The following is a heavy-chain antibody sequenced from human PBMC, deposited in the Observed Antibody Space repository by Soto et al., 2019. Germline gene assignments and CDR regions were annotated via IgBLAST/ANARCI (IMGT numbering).Heavy chain of an antibody. D-gene: IGHD1-7*01. Sequence: GSLRLSCASSGFTFSSYEMNWVLHAPGRGLEWVSYISSSSSYTNYADSVKGRFTISRDNAKNSLYLQMNSLRAEDTAVYYCAREITGTFYGMDVWGQGTTVTVSS. CDR3: AREITGTFYGMDV. V-gene: IGHV3-21*05. J-gene: IGHJ6*02. CDR2: ISSSSSYT. CDR1: GFTFSSYE.